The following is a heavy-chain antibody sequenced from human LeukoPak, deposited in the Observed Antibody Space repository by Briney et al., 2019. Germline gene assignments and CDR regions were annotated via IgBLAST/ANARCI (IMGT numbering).Heavy chain of an antibody. CDR1: GGTFSSYA. J-gene: IGHJ4*02. Sequence: SVKVSRKASGGTFSSYAISWVRQAPGQGLEWMGGIIPIFGTANYAQKFQGRVTITTDESTSTAYMELSSLRSEDTAVYYCARAGGVGASFDYWGQGTLVTVSS. V-gene: IGHV1-69*05. D-gene: IGHD1-26*01. CDR3: ARAGGVGASFDY. CDR2: IIPIFGTA.